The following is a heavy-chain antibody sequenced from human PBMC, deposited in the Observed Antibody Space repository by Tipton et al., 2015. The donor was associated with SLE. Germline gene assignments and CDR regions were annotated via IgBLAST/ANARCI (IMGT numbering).Heavy chain of an antibody. CDR3: ARGVAGYFHFCYMDV. CDR2: IYYREGT. CDR1: GDSINSYY. J-gene: IGHJ6*03. Sequence: TLSLTCTVSGDSINSYYWSWIRQPPGEGLEWIGYIYYREGTNYSPSLKSRVTISLDASKNQLSLKLSSVTAADTAIYYCARGVAGYFHFCYMDVWAKGTTVTIS. V-gene: IGHV4-59*12.